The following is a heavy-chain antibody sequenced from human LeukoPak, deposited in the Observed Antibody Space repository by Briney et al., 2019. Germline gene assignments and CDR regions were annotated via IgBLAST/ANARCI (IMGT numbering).Heavy chain of an antibody. CDR1: GGSFSGYY. D-gene: IGHD2-21*02. J-gene: IGHJ4*02. CDR3: ARRLCGGDCYSTFSY. V-gene: IGHV4-34*01. Sequence: SETLSLTCAVYGGSFSGYYWSWIRQPPGKGLEWIGEINRSGSTNYNPSLKSRVTISVDTSKNQFSLKLSSVTAADTAVYYCARRLCGGDCYSTFSYWGQGTLVTVSS. CDR2: INRSGST.